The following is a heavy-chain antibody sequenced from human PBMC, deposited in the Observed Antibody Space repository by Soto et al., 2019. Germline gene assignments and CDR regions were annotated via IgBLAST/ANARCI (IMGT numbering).Heavy chain of an antibody. J-gene: IGHJ6*02. CDR3: ARVCGGDCHYGMDV. Sequence: VQLQESGPGLVKPSQTLSLTCTVSVGSISSGVYYWSWIGKHPGKGLEWIGYIYYSGSTYYNPSLKSRVTISVDTSKNQFSLKLSSVTAADTAVYYCARVCGGDCHYGMDVWGQGTTVTVSS. D-gene: IGHD2-21*02. CDR2: IYYSGST. CDR1: VGSISSGVYY. V-gene: IGHV4-31*03.